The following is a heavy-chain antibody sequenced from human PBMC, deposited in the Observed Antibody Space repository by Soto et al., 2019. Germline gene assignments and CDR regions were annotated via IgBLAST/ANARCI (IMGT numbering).Heavy chain of an antibody. CDR1: GYTFTGYY. V-gene: IGHV1-2*04. J-gene: IGHJ6*02. D-gene: IGHD3-22*01. Sequence: QVQLVQSGAEVKKPGASVKVSCKASGYTFTGYYMHWVRQAPGQGLEWMGWINPNSGGTNYAQKFQGWVTMTRDTSISTASMELSRLRSDDTAVYYCARGGGYYDSSGYVTRSGGMDVWGQGTTVTVSS. CDR2: INPNSGGT. CDR3: ARGGGYYDSSGYVTRSGGMDV.